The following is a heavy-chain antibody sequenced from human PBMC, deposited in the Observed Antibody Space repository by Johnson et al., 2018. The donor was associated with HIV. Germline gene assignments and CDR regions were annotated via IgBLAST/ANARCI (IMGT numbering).Heavy chain of an antibody. CDR1: GFTFSSYG. CDR3: AKNPTRYSYGYDAFDI. D-gene: IGHD5-18*01. CDR2: IRYDGSNK. J-gene: IGHJ3*02. V-gene: IGHV3-30*02. Sequence: QVQLVESGGGVVQPGGSLRLSCVASGFTFSSYGMHWVRQAPGKGLEWVAFIRYDGSNKYYADSVKGRFTISRDNSKNTLYLQMNSLRAEDTAVYYCAKNPTRYSYGYDAFDIWGQGTMVTVSS.